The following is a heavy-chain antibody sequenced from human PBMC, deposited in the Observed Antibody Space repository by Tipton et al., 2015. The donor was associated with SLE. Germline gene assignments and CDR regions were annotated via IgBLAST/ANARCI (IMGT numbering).Heavy chain of an antibody. D-gene: IGHD3-10*01. V-gene: IGHV5-51*01. J-gene: IGHJ6*02. CDR2: IYPGDSDT. CDR1: GYIFTSYW. CDR3: ARHDGFGENRMDV. Sequence: VQLVQSGAEVKKPGESLKISCTGSGYIFTSYWIGWVRQMTGKGLEWMGIIYPGDSDTRYSPSFRGQVTISADRSITTAYLQWSSLTASDTAMYYCARHDGFGENRMDVWGQGTTVTVSS.